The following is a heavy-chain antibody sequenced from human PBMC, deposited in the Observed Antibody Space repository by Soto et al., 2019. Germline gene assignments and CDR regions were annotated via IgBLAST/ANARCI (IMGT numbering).Heavy chain of an antibody. CDR3: ARAAVVVVLPAAHPGGLNV. J-gene: IGHJ6*02. CDR2: IYFSGTT. Sequence: SETLSLTCSVSGASVNSGNYYWTWLRQSPGKGLEYIGYIYFSGTTYYNPSLKSRLTISMDTSKKQFSLNLTSVTAADTAVYYCARAAVVVVLPAAHPGGLNVWGQGTSVTVSS. V-gene: IGHV4-61*01. D-gene: IGHD2-2*01. CDR1: GASVNSGNYY.